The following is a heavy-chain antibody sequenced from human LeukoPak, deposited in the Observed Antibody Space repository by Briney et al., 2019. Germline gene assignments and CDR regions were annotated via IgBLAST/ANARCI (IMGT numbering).Heavy chain of an antibody. CDR1: GFTFSSYG. CDR2: IWYDGSNK. V-gene: IGHV3-33*01. J-gene: IGHJ3*02. CDR3: ARDYVLRWFGELTYAFDI. Sequence: PGRSLRLSCAASGFTFSSYGMHWVRQAPGKGLEWVAVIWYDGSNKYYADSVKGRFTISRDNSKNTLYLQMNSLRAEDTAVYYCARDYVLRWFGELTYAFDIWGQGTMVTVSS. D-gene: IGHD3-10*01.